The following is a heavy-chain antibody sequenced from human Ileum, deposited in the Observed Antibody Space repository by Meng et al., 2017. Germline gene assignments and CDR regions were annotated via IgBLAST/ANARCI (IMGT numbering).Heavy chain of an antibody. D-gene: IGHD6-19*01. CDR3: AYRLAVAPQDWYFDV. CDR2: IYYSGSA. V-gene: IGHV4-61*01. Sequence: QVPLQGAAPALVRPSETRSLICRVSGGAVSSGRYYWSWIRQPPGKGLEWIGYIYYSGSAHYIPSLKSRVTMSVDTSKNQFSLELNSVTTADTAMYYCAYRLAVAPQDWYFDVWGRGTLVTVSS. CDR1: GGAVSSGRYY. J-gene: IGHJ2*01.